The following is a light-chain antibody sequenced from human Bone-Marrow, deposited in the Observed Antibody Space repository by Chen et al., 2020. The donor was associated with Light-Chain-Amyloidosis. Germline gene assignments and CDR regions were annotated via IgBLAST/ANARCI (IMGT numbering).Light chain of an antibody. Sequence: YVLPQPSSVSVAPGTTATIACGGTNIGSTSVHWYQQTPGQAPLLVVYDDSDRPSGIPERLSGSNSGNTATLTISRVEAGDEADYYCQVWDRSSDRPVFGGGTKLTVL. J-gene: IGLJ3*02. CDR3: QVWDRSSDRPV. V-gene: IGLV3-21*03. CDR1: NIGSTS. CDR2: DDS.